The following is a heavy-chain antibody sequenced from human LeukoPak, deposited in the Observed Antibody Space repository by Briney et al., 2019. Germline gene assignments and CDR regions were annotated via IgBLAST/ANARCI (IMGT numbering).Heavy chain of an antibody. CDR2: IYSGGST. D-gene: IGHD2-15*01. CDR1: GFTVSSNY. Sequence: PGGSLRLSCAASGFTVSSNYMSWVRQAPGKGLEGVSVIYSGGSTYYADSVKGRFTISRDNSKNTLYLQMNSLRAEDTAVYYCARDVEYCSGGSCYAYDYWGQGNLVTVSS. V-gene: IGHV3-53*01. J-gene: IGHJ4*02. CDR3: ARDVEYCSGGSCYAYDY.